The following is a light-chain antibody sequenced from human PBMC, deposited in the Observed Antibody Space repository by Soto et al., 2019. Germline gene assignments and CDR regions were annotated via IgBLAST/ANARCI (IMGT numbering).Light chain of an antibody. CDR2: DVS. CDR3: ISYAGSSIWV. V-gene: IGLV2-8*01. J-gene: IGLJ3*02. Sequence: QSALTQPPSASGSPGQSVTISCTGTSSDVGTYNYVSWYQQHPGKAPKLMIYDVSKRPSGVPDRFSGSKSGNMASLTVSGLQAEDEADYYCISYAGSSIWVFGGGTKLTVL. CDR1: SSDVGTYNY.